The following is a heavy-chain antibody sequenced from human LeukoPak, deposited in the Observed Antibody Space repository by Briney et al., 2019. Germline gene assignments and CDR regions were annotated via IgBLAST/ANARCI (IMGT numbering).Heavy chain of an antibody. V-gene: IGHV1-8*01. J-gene: IGHJ4*02. CDR3: ARGRPTNLNGIY. CDR2: MNPESGNT. D-gene: IGHD1-1*01. Sequence: ASVKVSCKASGYTFTSHHINWVRQATGQGFEWMGWMNPESGNTDFAQKFQGRFTMTWDTSLSTAYMELSSLTSQDTAVYYCARGRPTNLNGIYWGQGTLVSVSS. CDR1: GYTFTSHH.